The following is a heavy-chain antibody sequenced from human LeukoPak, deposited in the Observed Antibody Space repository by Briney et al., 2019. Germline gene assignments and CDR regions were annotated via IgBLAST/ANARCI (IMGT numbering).Heavy chain of an antibody. Sequence: SETLSLTCAVYGGSFSGYYWSWIRQPPGKGLEWIGEINHSGSTNYNPSLKSRVTISVDRSKNQFSLKLSSVTAADTAVYYCARYYGGSYNWFDPWGQGTLVTVSS. V-gene: IGHV4-34*01. CDR3: ARYYGGSYNWFDP. J-gene: IGHJ5*02. D-gene: IGHD4-23*01. CDR2: INHSGST. CDR1: GGSFSGYY.